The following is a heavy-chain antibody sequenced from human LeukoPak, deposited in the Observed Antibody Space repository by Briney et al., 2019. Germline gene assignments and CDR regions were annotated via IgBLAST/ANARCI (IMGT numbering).Heavy chain of an antibody. Sequence: GASVKVSCKASGYTFTSYAMHWVRQAPGQRLEWMGWINAGNGNTKYSQRFQGRVTITRDTSASTAYMELSSLRSEDTAVYYCARSGYCSSTSCPGGYLQHWGQGTLVTVSS. J-gene: IGHJ1*01. CDR3: ARSGYCSSTSCPGGYLQH. CDR1: GYTFTSYA. V-gene: IGHV1-3*01. D-gene: IGHD2-2*01. CDR2: INAGNGNT.